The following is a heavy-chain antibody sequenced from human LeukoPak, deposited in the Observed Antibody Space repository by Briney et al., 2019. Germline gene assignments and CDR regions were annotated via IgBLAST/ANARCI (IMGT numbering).Heavy chain of an antibody. V-gene: IGHV4-59*01. CDR1: GGSISSYY. J-gene: IGHJ4*02. CDR3: ARSSSSYYYGSGSPVY. Sequence: SETLSLTCTVSGGSISSYYWSWIRQPPGKGLEWIGYIYYSGSTNYNPSLKSRVTISVDTSKNQFSLKLSSVTAADTAVYYCARSSSSYYYGSGSPVYWGQGTLVTVSS. CDR2: IYYSGST. D-gene: IGHD3-10*01.